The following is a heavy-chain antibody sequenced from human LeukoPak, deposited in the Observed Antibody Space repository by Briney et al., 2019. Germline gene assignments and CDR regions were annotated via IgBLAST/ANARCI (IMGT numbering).Heavy chain of an antibody. CDR3: AKVPTSSITSCY. Sequence: PGRSLRLSCAASGFTFSSYCMHWVRQAPGKGLEWVAVISYDGSNKYYADSVKGRFTISRDNSKNTLYLQMNNLRAEDTAVYYCAKVPTSSITSCYWGQGTLVTVSS. CDR1: GFTFSSYC. V-gene: IGHV3-30*18. CDR2: ISYDGSNK. J-gene: IGHJ4*02. D-gene: IGHD2-2*01.